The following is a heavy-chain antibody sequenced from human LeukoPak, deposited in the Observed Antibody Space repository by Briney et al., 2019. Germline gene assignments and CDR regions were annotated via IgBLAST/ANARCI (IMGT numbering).Heavy chain of an antibody. CDR2: IYNSVTT. V-gene: IGHV4-59*13. J-gene: IGHJ4*02. CDR3: ARGARSSDY. D-gene: IGHD3-10*01. CDR1: GLSISANS. Sequence: SETLSLTCTVSGLSISANSWSWIRQPPGKGLEWIGYIYNSVTTNYNPSLTSRVTISVDTSKNQLSLKLSSATAADTAVYYCARGARSSDYWGQGTLATVSS.